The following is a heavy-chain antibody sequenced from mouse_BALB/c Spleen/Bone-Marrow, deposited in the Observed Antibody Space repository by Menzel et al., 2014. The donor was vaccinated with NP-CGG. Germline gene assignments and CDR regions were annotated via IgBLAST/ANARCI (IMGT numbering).Heavy chain of an antibody. CDR3: XXXXYXYALDY. Sequence: EVMLVESGPSLVKPSQTLSLTCSVTGDSITSGYWNWIRQFPGNKXEYMGYISYSGSTYYNPSLKSRISITRDTSKNQYYLQLKSVTTEDTATXXXXXXXYXYALDYWGXGTSVTVSS. J-gene: IGHJ4*01. CDR1: GDSITSGY. V-gene: IGHV3-8*02. D-gene: IGHD1-1*01. CDR2: ISYSGST.